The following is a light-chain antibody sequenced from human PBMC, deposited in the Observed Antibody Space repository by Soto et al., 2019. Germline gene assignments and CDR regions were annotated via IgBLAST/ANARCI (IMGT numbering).Light chain of an antibody. V-gene: IGKV1-39*01. CDR2: AAS. Sequence: LPLTQSQSTMSETVGDRDSITLRASQSISSYLNWYQQKPGKAPKLLIYAASSLQSGVPSRFSGSGSGTDFTLTISSLQPEDFATYYCQQSYSTPRTFGQGTKVAIK. CDR3: QQSYSTPRT. J-gene: IGKJ1*01. CDR1: QSISSY.